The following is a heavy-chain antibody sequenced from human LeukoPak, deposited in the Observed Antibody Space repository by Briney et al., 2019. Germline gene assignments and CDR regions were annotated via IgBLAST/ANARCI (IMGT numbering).Heavy chain of an antibody. D-gene: IGHD1-26*01. Sequence: GESLKISCKGSGYSFTSYWIGWVRQMPGKGLGWMGIIYPGDSDTRYSPSFQGQVTISADKSISTAYLQWSSLKASDTAMYYCARHLGASRDAFDIWGQGTMVTVSS. J-gene: IGHJ3*02. CDR1: GYSFTSYW. CDR2: IYPGDSDT. CDR3: ARHLGASRDAFDI. V-gene: IGHV5-51*01.